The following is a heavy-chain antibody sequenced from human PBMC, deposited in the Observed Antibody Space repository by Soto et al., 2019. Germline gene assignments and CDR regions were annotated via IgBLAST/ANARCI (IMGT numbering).Heavy chain of an antibody. J-gene: IGHJ4*02. CDR2: IVVGSGNT. V-gene: IGHV1-58*01. D-gene: IGHD4-17*01. Sequence: ASVKVSCKASGFNFTSSAVQWVRQARGQRLELIGWIVVGSGNTNYAQKFQERVTITRDMSTSTAYMELSSLRSEDTAVYYCAAALHDYGDYVGFYFDYWGQGTLVTVSS. CDR1: GFNFTSSA. CDR3: AAALHDYGDYVGFYFDY.